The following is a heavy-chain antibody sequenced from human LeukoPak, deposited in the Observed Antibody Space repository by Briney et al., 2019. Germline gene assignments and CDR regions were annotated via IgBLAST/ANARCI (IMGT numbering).Heavy chain of an antibody. V-gene: IGHV4-39*01. J-gene: IGHJ5*02. CDR1: GGSISSSSYY. D-gene: IGHD2-2*01. CDR2: IYYTGST. Sequence: SETLCLTCTVSGGSISSSSYYWGWIRQPPEKGLEWIGSIYYTGSTYYNPSLKSRVTISVDTSKNQFSLKLSSVTAADTSVYYCARHEIVVVPAISYNWFYPWGQGTLVTVSS. CDR3: ARHEIVVVPAISYNWFYP.